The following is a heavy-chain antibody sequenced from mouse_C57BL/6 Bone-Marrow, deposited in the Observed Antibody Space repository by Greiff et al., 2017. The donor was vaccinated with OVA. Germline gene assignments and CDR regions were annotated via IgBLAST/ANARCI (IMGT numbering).Heavy chain of an antibody. CDR3: AITGTHWYFDV. Sequence: VKVVESGPGLVAPSQSLSITCTVSGFSLTSYGVSWVRQPPGKGLEWLGVIWGDGSTNYHSALISRLSISKDNSKSQVFLKLNSLQTDDTATYYCAITGTHWYFDVWGTGTTVTVSS. D-gene: IGHD4-1*01. V-gene: IGHV2-3*01. CDR1: GFSLTSYG. CDR2: IWGDGST. J-gene: IGHJ1*03.